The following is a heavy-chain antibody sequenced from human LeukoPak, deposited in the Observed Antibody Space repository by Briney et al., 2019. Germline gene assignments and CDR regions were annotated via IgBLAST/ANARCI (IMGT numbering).Heavy chain of an antibody. Sequence: GGPLRLSRAASGFTFSSHSMNWVRQAPGKGLEWGLSIISSGSTIYYAESVKGRFTISRDNAKNSLYLQMNSLRAEDTAVYYCARDLPTYSSGGINWFDPWGQGTLVTVSS. J-gene: IGHJ5*02. CDR1: GFTFSSHS. CDR2: IISSGSTI. V-gene: IGHV3-48*04. D-gene: IGHD6-19*01. CDR3: ARDLPTYSSGGINWFDP.